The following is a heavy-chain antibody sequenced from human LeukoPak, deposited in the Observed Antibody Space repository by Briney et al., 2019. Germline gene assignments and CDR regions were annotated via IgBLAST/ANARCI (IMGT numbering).Heavy chain of an antibody. D-gene: IGHD3-22*01. CDR3: ARAPSEIGGYYPEYFRH. Sequence: GGSLRLSCAASGFTFSTYRMHWVRQAPGKGLVRVSRIKSDGSTNYADSVKGRFTISRDNAKNTVSLQMNSLRPEDTGVYYCARAPSEIGGYYPEYFRHWGQGTLVTVSS. J-gene: IGHJ1*01. CDR1: GFTFSTYR. CDR2: IKSDGST. V-gene: IGHV3-74*01.